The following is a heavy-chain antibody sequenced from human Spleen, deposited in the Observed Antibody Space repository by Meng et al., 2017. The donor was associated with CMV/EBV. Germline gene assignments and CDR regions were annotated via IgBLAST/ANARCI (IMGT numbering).Heavy chain of an antibody. V-gene: IGHV3-33*06. Sequence: GESLKISCAASGFTFSSYGMHWVRQAPGKGLEWVAVIWYDGSNKYYADSVKGRFTISRDNSKNTLYLQMNSLRAEDTAVYYCAKQHSRYYFDYWGQGTLVTSPQ. CDR1: GFTFSSYG. J-gene: IGHJ4*02. CDR3: AKQHSRYYFDY. CDR2: IWYDGSNK.